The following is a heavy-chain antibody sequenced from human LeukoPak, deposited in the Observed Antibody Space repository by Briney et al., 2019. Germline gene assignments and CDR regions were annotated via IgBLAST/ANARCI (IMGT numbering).Heavy chain of an antibody. CDR3: ARVGGNMVRGVIIGYYYYGMDV. D-gene: IGHD3-10*01. J-gene: IGHJ6*02. CDR1: GGTSSSYA. V-gene: IGHV1-69*04. CDR2: IIPILGIA. Sequence: SVKVSCKASGGTSSSYAISWVRQAPGQGLEWMGRIIPILGIANYAQKFQGRVTITADESTSTAYMELSSLRSEDTAVYYCARVGGNMVRGVIIGYYYYGMDVWGQGTTVTVSS.